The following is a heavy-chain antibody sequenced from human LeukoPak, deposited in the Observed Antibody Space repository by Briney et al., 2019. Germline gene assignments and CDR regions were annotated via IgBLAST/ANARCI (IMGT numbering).Heavy chain of an antibody. D-gene: IGHD6-13*01. V-gene: IGHV3-30*03. J-gene: IGHJ4*02. CDR1: GFTFSSYG. CDR2: ISYDGSNK. CDR3: ARDDLSWYSGIDY. Sequence: GGSLRLSCAASGFTFSSYGMHWVRQAPGKGLEWVAVISYDGSNKYYADCVKGRFTVSRDNDENKLYLQMNSLRADDTAVYYCARDDLSWYSGIDYWGQGTLVTVSS.